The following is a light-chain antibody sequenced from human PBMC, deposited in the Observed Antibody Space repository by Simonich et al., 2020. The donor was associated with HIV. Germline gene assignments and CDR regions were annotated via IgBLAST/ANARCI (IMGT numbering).Light chain of an antibody. V-gene: IGKV3-15*01. CDR1: QRVSNN. Sequence: EIVMTQSPATLSVSPGERATLSCRASQRVSNNLAWYQQKPGQAPRLLIYGASTRATGIPARFSGSGTGTEFTLTINSLQSEDVAVYYCQQYYNTLPLTFGGGIKVEIK. J-gene: IGKJ4*01. CDR2: GAS. CDR3: QQYYNTLPLT.